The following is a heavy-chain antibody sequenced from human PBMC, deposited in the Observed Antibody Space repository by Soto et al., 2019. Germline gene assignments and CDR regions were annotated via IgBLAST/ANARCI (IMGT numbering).Heavy chain of an antibody. CDR2: IIPILEAT. CDR1: GGTFSAVT. D-gene: IGHD2-21*01. Sequence: QVQLVQSGAEVRKPGSSVKVSCRASGGTFSAVTVTWVRQAPGQGLDWMGGIIPILEATKYAQTFQDRVTFTADEATSTVFMELSSLRSEDTAVYFCATSYCGNECQPNRAFYYFGWDVWGQGTTVTVSS. J-gene: IGHJ6*02. V-gene: IGHV1-69*01. CDR3: ATSYCGNECQPNRAFYYFGWDV.